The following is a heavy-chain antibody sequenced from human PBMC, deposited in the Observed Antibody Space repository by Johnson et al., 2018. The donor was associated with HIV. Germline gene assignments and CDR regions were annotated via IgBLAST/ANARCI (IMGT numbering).Heavy chain of an antibody. CDR3: AMLFLHAFDI. Sequence: QVQLVESGGGLVKPGGSLRLSCAASEFTFSDYYMSWIRQAPGKGLEWVSYISSSGGSTYYADSVKGRFTISRDNSKNTLYLQMNSLRPEDTAVYYCAMLFLHAFDIWGQGTMVTVSS. J-gene: IGHJ3*02. CDR1: EFTFSDYY. CDR2: ISSSGGST. V-gene: IGHV3-11*04. D-gene: IGHD3-10*01.